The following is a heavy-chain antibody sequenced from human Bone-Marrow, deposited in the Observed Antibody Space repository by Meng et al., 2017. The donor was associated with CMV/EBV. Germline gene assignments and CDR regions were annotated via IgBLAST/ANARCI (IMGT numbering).Heavy chain of an antibody. V-gene: IGHV3-21*01. CDR3: ARAGYSSSSRDLQH. CDR1: GFTFSSYS. D-gene: IGHD6-6*01. Sequence: GESLKISCAASGFTFSSYSMNWVRQAPGKGLEWVSSISSSSSYIYYADSVKGRFTISRDNAKNSLYLQMNSLRAEDTAVYYCARAGYSSSSRDLQHWGQGTLVTVSS. J-gene: IGHJ1*01. CDR2: ISSSSSYI.